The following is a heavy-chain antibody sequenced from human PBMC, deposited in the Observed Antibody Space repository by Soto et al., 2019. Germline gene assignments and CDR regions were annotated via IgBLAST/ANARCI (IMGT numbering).Heavy chain of an antibody. J-gene: IGHJ5*02. D-gene: IGHD3-3*01. CDR2: ISAYNGNT. V-gene: IGHV1-3*01. Sequence: ATKQGLEWMGWISAYNGNTNYAQKFQGRVTITRDTSASTAYMELSSLRSEDTAVYYCARDFGGFDPWGQGTLVTVSS. CDR3: ARDFGGFDP.